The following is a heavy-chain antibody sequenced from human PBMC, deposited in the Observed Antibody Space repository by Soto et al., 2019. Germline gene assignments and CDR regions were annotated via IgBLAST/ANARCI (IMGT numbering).Heavy chain of an antibody. D-gene: IGHD3-16*01. CDR1: GFTFKNYW. CDR3: AKDGDGGWQFDH. Sequence: EVQLVESGGGLVQSGGSLTLSCASSGFTFKNYWMHWVRQAPGKGLEWVATIKPDATVTSYGVSVRGRFSVSRDNTNSLLSLQMNTLRADDTAVYYCAKDGDGGWQFDHWGQGTLVTVSS. CDR2: IKPDATVT. V-gene: IGHV3-7*03. J-gene: IGHJ4*02.